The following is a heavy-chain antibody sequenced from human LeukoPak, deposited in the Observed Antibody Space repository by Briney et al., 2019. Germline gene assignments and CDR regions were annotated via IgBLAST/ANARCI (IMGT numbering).Heavy chain of an antibody. J-gene: IGHJ5*02. CDR3: ARAPGAYCGGDCYSGVFDP. D-gene: IGHD2-21*02. CDR1: GGSFSSYY. V-gene: IGHV4-31*11. Sequence: SETLSLTCAVYGGSFSSYYWSWIRQHPGKGLEWIGYIYYSGSTYYNPSLKSRVTISVDTSKNQFSLKLSSVTAADTAVYYCARAPGAYCGGDCYSGVFDPWGQGTLVTVSS. CDR2: IYYSGST.